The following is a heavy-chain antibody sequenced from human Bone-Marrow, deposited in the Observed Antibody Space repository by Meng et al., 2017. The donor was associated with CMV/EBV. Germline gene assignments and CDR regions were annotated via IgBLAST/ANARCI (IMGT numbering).Heavy chain of an antibody. D-gene: IGHD2-2*01. V-gene: IGHV3-7*03. CDR2: IKQDGSEK. J-gene: IGHJ6*02. CDR1: GFTFSSYW. Sequence: GESLKISCAASGFTFSSYWMSWVRQAPGKGLEWVANIKQDGSEKYYVDSVKGRFTISRDNAKNSLYLQMNSLRAEDTAVYYCARGCSSTSCYYYYYYGMDVWGQGTTVNVSS. CDR3: ARGCSSTSCYYYYYYGMDV.